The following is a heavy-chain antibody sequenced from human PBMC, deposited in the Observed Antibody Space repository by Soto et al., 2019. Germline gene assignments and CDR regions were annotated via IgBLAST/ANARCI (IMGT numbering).Heavy chain of an antibody. CDR3: FDY. CDR2: INPSDGNR. D-gene: IGHD3-10*01. Sequence: ASVKVSCKASGYSFSFYGINWVRQAPGQGLEWMGWINPSDGNRNFAQKFEDRVTMTNMDPVDTATYYCARMRAMVRGVIPYFDYWGQGTLVTVSS. V-gene: IGHV1-18*01. CDR1: GYSFSFYG. J-gene: IGHJ4*02.